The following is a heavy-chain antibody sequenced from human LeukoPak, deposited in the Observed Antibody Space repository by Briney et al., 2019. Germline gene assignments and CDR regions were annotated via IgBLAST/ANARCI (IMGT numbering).Heavy chain of an antibody. D-gene: IGHD6-19*01. J-gene: IGHJ5*02. V-gene: IGHV3-11*04. Sequence: PGGSLRLSCAVSGFTFSDYYMSWIRQAPGRGLEWVSYISNSGNTKYYADSVKGRFTISRDNAKNSLYLQMNSLRAEDTAVYYCARDQRGIAVFATGWFNPWGQGTLVTVSS. CDR2: ISNSGNTK. CDR1: GFTFSDYY. CDR3: ARDQRGIAVFATGWFNP.